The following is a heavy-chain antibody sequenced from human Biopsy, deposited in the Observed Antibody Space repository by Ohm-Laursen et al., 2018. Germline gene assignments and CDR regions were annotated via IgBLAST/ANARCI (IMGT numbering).Heavy chain of an antibody. CDR1: GGTFSNYA. J-gene: IGHJ4*02. V-gene: IGHV1-69*17. D-gene: IGHD3-3*01. CDR3: ATPFQYYDSWGGYPPFDH. Sequence: ASSVEVSCKDSGGTFSNYAISWVRQAPGEGLEWMGGIIAVSGLVNYAPKFQGRVSITADKSTTTAYMELSNLKSEDTAVYYCATPFQYYDSWGGYPPFDHWGQGTLVTVSS. CDR2: IIAVSGLV.